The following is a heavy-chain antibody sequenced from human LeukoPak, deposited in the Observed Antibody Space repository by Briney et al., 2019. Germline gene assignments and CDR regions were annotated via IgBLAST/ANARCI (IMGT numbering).Heavy chain of an antibody. D-gene: IGHD1-26*01. CDR2: ISYDGSNK. J-gene: IGHJ4*02. V-gene: IGHV3-30*18. CDR3: AKEPSYSGSYRYFDY. Sequence: GGSLRLSCAASGFTFSDYYMSWIRQAPGKGLEWVAVISYDGSNKYYADSVKGRFTISRDNAKNSLYLQMNSLRAEDTAVYYCAKEPSYSGSYRYFDYWGQGTLVTVSS. CDR1: GFTFSDYY.